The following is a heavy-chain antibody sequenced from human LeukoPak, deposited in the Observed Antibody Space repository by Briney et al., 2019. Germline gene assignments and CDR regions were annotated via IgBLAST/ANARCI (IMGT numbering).Heavy chain of an antibody. V-gene: IGHV3-23*01. D-gene: IGHD3-10*01. J-gene: IGHJ4*02. CDR1: GFTFSTYA. CDR2: ISASRGST. CDR3: AKGSALTMVRGVFDY. Sequence: PGGSLRLSCTASGFTFSTYAMTWVRQAPGKGLEWVSAISASRGSTDYADSVKGRFTISRDNSKNTLYLQMNSLRAEDTAVYYCAKGSALTMVRGVFDYWGQGTLVTVSS.